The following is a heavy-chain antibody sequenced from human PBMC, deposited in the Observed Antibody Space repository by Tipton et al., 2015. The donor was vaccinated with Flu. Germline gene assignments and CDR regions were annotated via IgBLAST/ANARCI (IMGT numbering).Heavy chain of an antibody. D-gene: IGHD3-10*01. CDR2: IHRSGST. J-gene: IGHJ4*02. CDR1: GDYIDSRHY. V-gene: IGHV4-38-2*01. Sequence: TLSLTCSVSGDYIDSRHYWGWIRQPPGQGLEWIGNIHRSGSTYYNPSLQSRVTISVDTTKNQFSQKLSSVTAADTAVYYCARSTYYYGSGSSDYWGQGTLVTVSS. CDR3: ARSTYYYGSGSSDY.